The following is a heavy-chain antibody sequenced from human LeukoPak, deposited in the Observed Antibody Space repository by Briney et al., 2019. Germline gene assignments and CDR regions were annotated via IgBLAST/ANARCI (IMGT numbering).Heavy chain of an antibody. V-gene: IGHV3-7*01. Sequence: PGGSLTLSCAASGFTFSNYWMSWVRQAPGKGLEWVANIKQDGSEKYYVDSVKGRFTISRDNAKNSLYLQMNSLRAEDTAVYYCARKGNYYFDYWGQGTLVTVSS. CDR3: ARKGNYYFDY. CDR2: IKQDGSEK. D-gene: IGHD1-7*01. J-gene: IGHJ4*02. CDR1: GFTFSNYW.